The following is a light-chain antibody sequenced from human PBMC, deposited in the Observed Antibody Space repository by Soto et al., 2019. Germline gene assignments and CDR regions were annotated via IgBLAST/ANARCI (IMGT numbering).Light chain of an antibody. J-gene: IGKJ5*01. CDR3: QQYGSSSL. CDR2: GAS. CDR1: QSVSSRN. V-gene: IGKV3-20*01. Sequence: EIVLTQSPGTLSLSPGERATLSCRASQSVSSRNLAWYQQKPGQAPRLLIYGASSRDTGIPDRFSGSGSGTDFTLTISRLEPEDFAVYYCQQYGSSSLFGQGTRLEIK.